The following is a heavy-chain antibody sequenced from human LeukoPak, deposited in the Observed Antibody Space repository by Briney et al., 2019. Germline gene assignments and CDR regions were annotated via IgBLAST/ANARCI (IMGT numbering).Heavy chain of an antibody. J-gene: IGHJ6*03. V-gene: IGHV1-69*01. Sequence: ASVKVSCKASGGTFISYAISWVQQPPGQGLEWMGGIIPIFGTANYAQEFQGRVTITADESTSTDYMELSSLRSEDTAVYYCAISGLLWFGDYHYYMDVWGKGTTVTVSS. CDR3: AISGLLWFGDYHYYMDV. CDR2: IIPIFGTA. CDR1: GGTFISYA. D-gene: IGHD3-10*01.